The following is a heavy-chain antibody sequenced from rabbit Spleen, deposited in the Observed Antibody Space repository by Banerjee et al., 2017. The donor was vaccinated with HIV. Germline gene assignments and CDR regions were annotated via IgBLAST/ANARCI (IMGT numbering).Heavy chain of an antibody. CDR2: INAVTGKA. CDR3: ARGSAAMTMLIIGFYLNL. CDR1: GFSFSNKAV. J-gene: IGHJ4*01. Sequence: QEQLEESGGDLVKPEGSLKLSCTASGFSFSNKAVMCWVRQAPGKGLEWIACINAVTGKAVYASWAKGRFTFSKTSSTTVTLEMTSLTAADTATYFCARGSAAMTMLIIGFYLNLWGPGTLVTVS. V-gene: IGHV1S45*01. D-gene: IGHD2-1*01.